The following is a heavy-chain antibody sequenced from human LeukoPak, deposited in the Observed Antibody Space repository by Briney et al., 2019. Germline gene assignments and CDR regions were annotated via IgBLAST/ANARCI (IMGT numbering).Heavy chain of an antibody. CDR2: ISGSGGST. V-gene: IGHV3-23*01. J-gene: IGHJ4*02. CDR3: AKDRSRVDSSGWSEAFFDY. D-gene: IGHD6-19*01. Sequence: GGSLRLSCAASGFTFSSYAMSWVRQAPGKGLEWVSAISGSGGSTYYADSVKGRFTISRDNSKNTLYLKMTSLRAEDTAVYYCAKDRSRVDSSGWSEAFFDYWGQGTLVTVSS. CDR1: GFTFSSYA.